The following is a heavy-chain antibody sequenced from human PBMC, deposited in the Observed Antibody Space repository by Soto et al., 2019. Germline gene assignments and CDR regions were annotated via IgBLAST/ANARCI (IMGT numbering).Heavy chain of an antibody. V-gene: IGHV1-2*02. Sequence: QVQLVQSGAEVKKPGASVKVSCKASGYTFIAYYIHWVRQAPGQGLEWMGWVNPNRGGTSYAQKFQDRVTMTRDTSISTAYMELSRLNSDDTAVYYCAASDSITTTGDYWGQGTLVIVSS. CDR2: VNPNRGGT. CDR1: GYTFIAYY. CDR3: AASDSITTTGDY. J-gene: IGHJ4*02. D-gene: IGHD1-1*01.